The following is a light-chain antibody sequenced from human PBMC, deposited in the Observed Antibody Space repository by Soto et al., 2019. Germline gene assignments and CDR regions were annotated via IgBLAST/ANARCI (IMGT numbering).Light chain of an antibody. V-gene: IGKV3-20*01. CDR2: GAS. CDR1: QSVNNNY. CDR3: QQYGSSPWT. J-gene: IGKJ1*01. Sequence: DIVLTQSPGTLSLSPGERATLSCRASQSVNNNYLAWYQQKPGQAPRLLIYGASNRPTGIPDRFSGSGSGADFTLTISRLEPGDFAVYCCQQYGSSPWTFGLGTKVDIK.